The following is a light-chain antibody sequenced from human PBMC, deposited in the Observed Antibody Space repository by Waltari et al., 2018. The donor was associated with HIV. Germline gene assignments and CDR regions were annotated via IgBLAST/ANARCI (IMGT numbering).Light chain of an antibody. Sequence: DIVLTQSPATLSVSPGVRATLSCRASQSVGLNLAWYHQRPGQPPKLLVYGASTRTSDTSTRFSARGSGTEFTLTITSIRPEDFATYFCQQYDVWPLTFGGGT. CDR3: QQYDVWPLT. CDR2: GAS. V-gene: IGKV3-15*01. J-gene: IGKJ4*01. CDR1: QSVGLN.